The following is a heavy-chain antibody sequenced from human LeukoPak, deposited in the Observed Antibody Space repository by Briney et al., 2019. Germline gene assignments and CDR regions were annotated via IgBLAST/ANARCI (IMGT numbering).Heavy chain of an antibody. Sequence: GGSLRLSCAASGFTFSSYWMHWVRQAPGKGLVWVSRINTDGSSTTYADSVKGRFTISRDNAKNTLYLQMNSLRAEDTAVYYCARVATYYDSSGYNSGYFDYWGQGTMVTVSS. CDR1: GFTFSSYW. J-gene: IGHJ4*02. V-gene: IGHV3-74*01. CDR2: INTDGSST. CDR3: ARVATYYDSSGYNSGYFDY. D-gene: IGHD3-22*01.